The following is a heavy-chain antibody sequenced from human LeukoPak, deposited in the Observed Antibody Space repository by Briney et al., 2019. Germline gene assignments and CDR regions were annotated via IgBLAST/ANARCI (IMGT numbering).Heavy chain of an antibody. CDR1: GGSFSGYY. CDR2: INHSGGT. V-gene: IGHV4-34*01. CDR3: ARLADDIVVVPAGDRNYYYYYMDV. D-gene: IGHD2-2*01. J-gene: IGHJ6*03. Sequence: PSETLSLTCAVYGGSFSGYYWSWIRQPPGKGLEWIGEINHSGGTNYNPSLKSRVTISVDTSKNQFSLKLSSVTGADTAVYYCARLADDIVVVPAGDRNYYYYYMDVWGKGTTVTVSS.